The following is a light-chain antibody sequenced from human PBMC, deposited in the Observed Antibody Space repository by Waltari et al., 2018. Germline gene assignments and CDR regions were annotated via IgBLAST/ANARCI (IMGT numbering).Light chain of an antibody. Sequence: QSALTQPPSASGSPGQSVTISCTGTSSDVGGYNYVSWYQQHPGKAPKRIIYEVNKRPSGVPDRFAGSKSGNTASLTVSGLQAEDEADYYCSSYAGYSILFGGGTKLTVL. V-gene: IGLV2-8*01. CDR2: EVN. CDR1: SSDVGGYNY. CDR3: SSYAGYSIL. J-gene: IGLJ2*01.